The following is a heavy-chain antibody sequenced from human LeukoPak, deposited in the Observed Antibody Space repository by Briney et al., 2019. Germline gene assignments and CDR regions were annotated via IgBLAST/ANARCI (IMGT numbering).Heavy chain of an antibody. V-gene: IGHV3-49*04. D-gene: IGHD1-26*01. CDR2: IRSKAYGGTT. CDR3: GTMGATTYYYYYYMDV. CDR1: GFTFGDYA. J-gene: IGHJ6*03. Sequence: GGSLRLSCTASGFTFGDYAMSWVRQAPGKGLEWVGFIRSKAYGGTTEYAASVKGRFTISRDDSKSIAYLQMNSLKTEDTAVYYCGTMGATTYYYYYYMDVWGKGTTVTIS.